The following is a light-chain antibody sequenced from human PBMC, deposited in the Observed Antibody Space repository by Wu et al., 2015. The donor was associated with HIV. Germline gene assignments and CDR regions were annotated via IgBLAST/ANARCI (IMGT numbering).Light chain of an antibody. CDR3: QQLNSYPLT. CDR1: QDITTY. CDR2: DAS. J-gene: IGKJ5*01. Sequence: AIQLTQSPSSLSASTGDRVTITCRASQDITTYLAWYQQTPGKAPKVLIYDASTLHSGVPSRFSGSGSGTDFTLTISGLQREDFATYYCQQLNSYPLTFGQGTRLEIK. V-gene: IGKV1-13*02.